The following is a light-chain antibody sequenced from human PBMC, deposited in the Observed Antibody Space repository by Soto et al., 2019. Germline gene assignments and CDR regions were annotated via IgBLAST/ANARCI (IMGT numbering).Light chain of an antibody. CDR2: DAS. CDR1: QSVGNS. J-gene: IGKJ4*01. Sequence: EIVLTQSPATLSLSPGEGATLSCRASQSVGNSLVWYQQKPGQVPRLVIYDASNRATGIPARFSGSGSGTDFTLTISSLEPEDFAVYYCQQRSNWPPLTFGGGTKVEI. CDR3: QQRSNWPPLT. V-gene: IGKV3-11*01.